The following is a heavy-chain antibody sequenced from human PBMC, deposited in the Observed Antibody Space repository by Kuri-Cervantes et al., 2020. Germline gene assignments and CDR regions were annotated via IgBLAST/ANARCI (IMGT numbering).Heavy chain of an antibody. Sequence: GPTLVKPTQTLTLTCTFSVFSLTTYGVGVGWIRQPPGKALEWLALIYWDDDAHHSPSLKSRLTITKDTSKKQVFLTMTSMDSVDTDTYFCARRTVGTTYFDYWGQGTPVTVSS. D-gene: IGHD1-1*01. CDR3: ARRTVGTTYFDY. V-gene: IGHV2-5*02. CDR1: VFSLTTYGVG. J-gene: IGHJ4*02. CDR2: IYWDDDA.